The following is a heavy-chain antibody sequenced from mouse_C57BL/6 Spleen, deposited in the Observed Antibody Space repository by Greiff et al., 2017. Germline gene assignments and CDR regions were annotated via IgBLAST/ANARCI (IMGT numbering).Heavy chain of an antibody. J-gene: IGHJ1*03. D-gene: IGHD1-1*01. CDR2: ISSGSSTI. CDR3: ARQGITTWYFDV. CDR1: GFTFSDYG. Sequence: EVHLVESGGGLVKPGGSLKLSCAASGFTFSDYGMHWVRQAPEKGLEWVAYISSGSSTIYYADTVKGRFTISRDNAKNTLFLQMTSLRSEDTAMYYCARQGITTWYFDVWGTGTTVTVSS. V-gene: IGHV5-17*01.